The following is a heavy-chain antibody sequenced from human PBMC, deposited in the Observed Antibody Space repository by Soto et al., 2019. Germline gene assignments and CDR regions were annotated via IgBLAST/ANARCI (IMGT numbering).Heavy chain of an antibody. Sequence: PSETLSLTCTVSGGSISSYYWSWIRQPPGKGLEWIGYIYYSGSTNYNPSLKSRVTISVDTSKNQFSLKLSSVTAADTAVYYCARGPGPILTLNAGRLFDYWGQGTLVTVSS. CDR2: IYYSGST. D-gene: IGHD3-9*01. CDR3: ARGPGPILTLNAGRLFDY. V-gene: IGHV4-59*01. CDR1: GGSISSYY. J-gene: IGHJ4*02.